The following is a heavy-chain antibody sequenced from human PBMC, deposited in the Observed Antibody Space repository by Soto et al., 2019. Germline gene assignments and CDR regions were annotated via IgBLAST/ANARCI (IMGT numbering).Heavy chain of an antibody. V-gene: IGHV1-3*01. CDR2: ISAGNGNT. CDR1: GYTFTTYA. CDR3: ARAGTQFMVTTFGGGYWFDP. D-gene: IGHD3-16*01. Sequence: QVQLVQSGAEVKKPGASVKVSCKASGYTFTTYAIHWVRQVPGQRLEWMGWISAGNGNTKYSQKFQGRVTITRDTSASTPDMERRSLRSEDTAVYYCARAGTQFMVTTFGGGYWFDPWGQGTLVTVSS. J-gene: IGHJ5*02.